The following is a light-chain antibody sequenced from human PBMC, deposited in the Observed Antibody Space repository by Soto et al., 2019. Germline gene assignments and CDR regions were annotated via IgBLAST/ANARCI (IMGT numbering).Light chain of an antibody. V-gene: IGKV3-11*01. Sequence: EIVLTQSPATLSLSPGERATLSCRASQSVSSYLAWYQQKPGQAPRLLIYDASNRATGIPARFSGSGSGTDFTLTISSLEPEDFAVYYCHQRSNWPRTFGQGTKLK. CDR2: DAS. J-gene: IGKJ2*01. CDR3: HQRSNWPRT. CDR1: QSVSSY.